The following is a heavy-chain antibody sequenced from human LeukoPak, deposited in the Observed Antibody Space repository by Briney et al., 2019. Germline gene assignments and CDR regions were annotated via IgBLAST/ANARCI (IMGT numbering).Heavy chain of an antibody. CDR1: GFTFSSYS. D-gene: IGHD3-10*01. CDR2: ISSSSSYI. J-gene: IGHJ4*02. V-gene: IGHV3-21*01. CDR3: ASHYYGSGTYYNDY. Sequence: GGSLRLSCAASGFTFSSYSMNWVRQAPGKGLEWVSSISSSSSYIYYADSVKGRFTIPRDNAKNSLYLQMSSLRAEDTAVYYCASHYYGSGTYYNDYWGQGTLVTVSS.